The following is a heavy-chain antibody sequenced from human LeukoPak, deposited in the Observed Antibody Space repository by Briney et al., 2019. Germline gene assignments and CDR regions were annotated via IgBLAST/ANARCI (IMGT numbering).Heavy chain of an antibody. V-gene: IGHV1-2*02. CDR3: ARNTYYYDNSAGTFDF. CDR2: INPNSGGT. J-gene: IGHJ4*02. CDR1: GYTFTGYY. Sequence: ASVKVSCKASGYTFTGYYMHWVRQAPGQGLEWMGWINPNSGGTNYAQKFQGRVTMTRDTSISTAYTELSGLRSDDTAVFYCARNTYYYDNSAGTFDFWGQGTLVTVSS. D-gene: IGHD3-22*01.